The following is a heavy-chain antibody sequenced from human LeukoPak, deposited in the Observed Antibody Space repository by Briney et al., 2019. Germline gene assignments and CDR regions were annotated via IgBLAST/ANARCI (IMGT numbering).Heavy chain of an antibody. Sequence: ASVKVSCKASGYTFTSYYMHWVRQAPGQGLEWMGIINPSGGSTSYAQKFQGRVTMTRDTSISTAYMELSRLRSDDTAVYYCARDPIQLWLREFDYWGQGTLVTVSS. D-gene: IGHD5-18*01. V-gene: IGHV1-46*01. J-gene: IGHJ4*02. CDR1: GYTFTSYY. CDR2: INPSGGST. CDR3: ARDPIQLWLREFDY.